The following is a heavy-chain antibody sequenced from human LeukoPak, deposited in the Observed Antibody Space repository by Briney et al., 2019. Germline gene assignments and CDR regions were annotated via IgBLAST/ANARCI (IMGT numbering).Heavy chain of an antibody. V-gene: IGHV3-21*04. CDR3: AKVYYGSGSYYNGPDY. J-gene: IGHJ4*02. Sequence: GGSLRLSCAASGFTFSSYSMNWVRQAPGKGLEWVSSISSSSSYIYYADSVKGRFTISRDNAKDSLYLQMNSLRAEDTAVYYCAKVYYGSGSYYNGPDYWGQGTLVTVSS. CDR1: GFTFSSYS. CDR2: ISSSSSYI. D-gene: IGHD3-10*01.